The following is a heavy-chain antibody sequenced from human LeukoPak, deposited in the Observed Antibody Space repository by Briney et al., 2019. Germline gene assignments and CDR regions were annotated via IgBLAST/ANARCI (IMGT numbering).Heavy chain of an antibody. Sequence: SETLSLTCTFSGGSFSPAHWSWIRQPPGKGLEWIGVICDNGNTDYNPSLKSRVTISVDTSKNQFSLKLSSVTAADTAVYYCARPVSDMPCSTSCYNNWFDPWGQGTLVTVSS. D-gene: IGHD2-2*02. J-gene: IGHJ5*02. V-gene: IGHV4-59*08. CDR3: ARPVSDMPCSTSCYNNWFDP. CDR2: ICDNGNT. CDR1: GGSFSPAH.